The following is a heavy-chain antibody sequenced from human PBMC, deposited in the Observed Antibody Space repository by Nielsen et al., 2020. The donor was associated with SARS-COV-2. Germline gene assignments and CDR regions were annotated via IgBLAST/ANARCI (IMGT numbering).Heavy chain of an antibody. CDR2: IVVNSGNT. Sequence: SVKVSCKASGFTFSNSAIQWVRHARGRRLEWIGWIVVNSGNTDYAQKFQERVTITRDMSTSTAYMELSSLRSEDTAVYYCARDGSGSYSYYYYGMDVWGQGTTVTVSS. J-gene: IGHJ6*02. CDR3: ARDGSGSYSYYYYGMDV. V-gene: IGHV1-58*02. CDR1: GFTFSNSA. D-gene: IGHD1-26*01.